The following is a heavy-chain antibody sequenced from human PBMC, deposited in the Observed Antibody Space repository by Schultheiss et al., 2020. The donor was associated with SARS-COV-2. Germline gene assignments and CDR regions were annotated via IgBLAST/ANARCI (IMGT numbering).Heavy chain of an antibody. Sequence: SVKVSCKASGGTFSSYAISWVRQAPGQGLEWMGGIIPIFGTANYAQKFQGRVTITADESTSTAYMELSSLRSDDTAVYYCARAAGVRGALYYFDYWGQGTLVTVSS. CDR3: ARAAGVRGALYYFDY. CDR1: GGTFSSYA. CDR2: IIPIFGTA. V-gene: IGHV1-69*13. J-gene: IGHJ4*02. D-gene: IGHD3-10*01.